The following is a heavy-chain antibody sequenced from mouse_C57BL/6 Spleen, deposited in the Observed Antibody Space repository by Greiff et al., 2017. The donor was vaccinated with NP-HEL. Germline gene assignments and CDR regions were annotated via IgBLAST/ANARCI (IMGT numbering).Heavy chain of an antibody. V-gene: IGHV1-72*01. CDR3: ASHYDGLYYFDY. D-gene: IGHD1-2*01. Sequence: QVHVKQPGAELVKPGASVKLSCKASGYTFTSYWMHWVKQRPGRGLEWIGRIDPNSGGTKYNEKFKSKATLTVDKPSSTAYMQLSSLTSEDSAVYYCASHYDGLYYFDYWGQGTTLTVSS. J-gene: IGHJ2*01. CDR1: GYTFTSYW. CDR2: IDPNSGGT.